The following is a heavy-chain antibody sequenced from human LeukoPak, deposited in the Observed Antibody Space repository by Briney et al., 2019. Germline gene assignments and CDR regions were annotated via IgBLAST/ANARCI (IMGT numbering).Heavy chain of an antibody. CDR1: GFTFSSYE. CDR3: AREMSGSYSFDY. CDR2: ISSSGSTI. V-gene: IGHV3-48*03. D-gene: IGHD1-26*01. Sequence: PGGSLRLSCAASGFTFSSYEMNWVRQAPGKGLEWVSYISSSGSTIYYADSVKGRFTISRDNSKNTLYLQMNSLRAEDTAVYYCAREMSGSYSFDYWGQGTLVTVSS. J-gene: IGHJ4*02.